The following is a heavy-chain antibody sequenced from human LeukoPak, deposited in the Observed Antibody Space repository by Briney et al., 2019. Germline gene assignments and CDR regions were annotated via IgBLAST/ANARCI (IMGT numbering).Heavy chain of an antibody. CDR3: ARLDYNSYSMGV. D-gene: IGHD2-2*03. CDR1: GGSISSRSCN. CDR2: IHYSETT. V-gene: IGHV4-39*01. J-gene: IGHJ6*02. Sequence: PSETLSLTCTVSGGSISSRSCNWGWIRQPPGKGLEWIGSIHYSETTYYNPSLKSRVTISVDTSKNQFSLKLSSVTAADTAVYYCARLDYNSYSMGVWGQGTTVTVSS.